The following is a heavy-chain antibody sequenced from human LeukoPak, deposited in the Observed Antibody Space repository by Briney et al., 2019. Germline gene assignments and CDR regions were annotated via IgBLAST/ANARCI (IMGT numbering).Heavy chain of an antibody. CDR1: GGSISSSSYY. D-gene: IGHD3-10*01. Sequence: PSETLSLTCTVSGGSISSSSYYWGWIRQPPGKGLEWIGSIYYSGSTYYNPSLKSRVTISVDTSKNQFSLKLSSVTAADTAVYYCARHEKGYYGSGADYYYGMDVWGQGTTVTVSS. CDR3: ARHEKGYYGSGADYYYGMDV. CDR2: IYYSGST. V-gene: IGHV4-39*01. J-gene: IGHJ6*02.